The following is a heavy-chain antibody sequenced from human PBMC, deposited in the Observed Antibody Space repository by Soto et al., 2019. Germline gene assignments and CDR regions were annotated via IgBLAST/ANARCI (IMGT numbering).Heavy chain of an antibody. CDR1: GFTFSDYY. CDR3: ARHRYYEGSVPGYGMDV. J-gene: IGHJ6*02. V-gene: IGHV3-11*01. CDR2: ISNGGSFI. D-gene: IGHD3-16*01. Sequence: QVQLVESGGGLVKPGGSLRLSCAASGFTFSDYYMSWIRQAPGKGLEYISYISNGGSFIYYADSVKGRFTISRDTAKTSLYLQRNSLRAEDTALYYCARHRYYEGSVPGYGMDVWGQGTTVTVSS.